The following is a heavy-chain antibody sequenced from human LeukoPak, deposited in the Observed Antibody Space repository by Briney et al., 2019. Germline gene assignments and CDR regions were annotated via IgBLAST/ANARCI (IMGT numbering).Heavy chain of an antibody. CDR3: AREGGVTTNLDY. CDR2: INPNSGGT. CDR1: GYTFSSYG. Sequence: ASVKVSCKAFGYTFSSYGISWVRQAPGQGLEWMGWINPNSGGTNYAQKFQGRVTMTRDTSISTAYMELSRLRSDDTAVYYCAREGGVTTNLDYWGQGTLVTVSS. J-gene: IGHJ4*02. V-gene: IGHV1-2*02. D-gene: IGHD2-8*02.